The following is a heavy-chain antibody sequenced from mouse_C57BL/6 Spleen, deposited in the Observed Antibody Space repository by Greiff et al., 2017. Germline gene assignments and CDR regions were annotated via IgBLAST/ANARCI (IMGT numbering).Heavy chain of an antibody. V-gene: IGHV1-4*01. CDR3: ASGRAYAMDY. CDR1: GYTFTSYT. CDR2: INPSSGYT. J-gene: IGHJ4*01. Sequence: QVHVKQSGAELARPGASVKMSCKASGYTFTSYTMHWVKQRPGQGLEWIGYINPSSGYTKYNQKFKDKATLTADKSSSTAYMQLSSLTSEDSAVYYCASGRAYAMDYWGQGTSVTVSS. D-gene: IGHD3-3*01.